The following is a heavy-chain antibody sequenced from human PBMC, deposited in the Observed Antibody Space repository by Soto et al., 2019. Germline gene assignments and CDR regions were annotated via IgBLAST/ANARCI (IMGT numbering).Heavy chain of an antibody. J-gene: IGHJ4*02. CDR1: GFTVSSNY. Sequence: GGSLRLSCAASGFTVSSNYMSWVRQAPGKGLEWVSVIYSGGSTYYADSVKGRFTISRDNSKNMLYLQMNSLRAEDTAVYYCARGRVWGCSGGLCYSHRWYFHHWGQGTLVTVSS. V-gene: IGHV3-53*01. D-gene: IGHD2-15*01. CDR2: IYSGGST. CDR3: ARGRVWGCSGGLCYSHRWYFHH.